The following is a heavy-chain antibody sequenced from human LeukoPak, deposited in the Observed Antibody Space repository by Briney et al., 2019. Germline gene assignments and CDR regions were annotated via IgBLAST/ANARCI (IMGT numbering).Heavy chain of an antibody. CDR3: ARSERYSSGWYFYFDY. D-gene: IGHD6-19*01. Sequence: SETLPLTCTVSGGSISSSSYYRGWIRQPPGKGLEWIGSIYYSGSTYYNPSLKSRVTISVDTSKNQFSLKLSSVTAADTAVYYCARSERYSSGWYFYFDYWGQGTLVTVSS. J-gene: IGHJ4*02. CDR1: GGSISSSSYY. V-gene: IGHV4-39*01. CDR2: IYYSGST.